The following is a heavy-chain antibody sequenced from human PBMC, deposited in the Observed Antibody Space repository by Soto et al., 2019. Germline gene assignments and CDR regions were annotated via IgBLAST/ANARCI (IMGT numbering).Heavy chain of an antibody. CDR2: IYYSGST. J-gene: IGHJ6*02. Sequence: QVQLQESGPGLVKPSQTLSLTCTVSGGSISSGGYYWSWIRQHPGKGLEWIGYIYYSGSTYYNPSLNIRVTIPVDTSKNQFSLKLSSVTAADTAVYYCARDLVGRYCTNGVCYSSNYYYGMDVWGQGTTVTVSS. CDR3: ARDLVGRYCTNGVCYSSNYYYGMDV. D-gene: IGHD2-8*01. CDR1: GGSISSGGYY. V-gene: IGHV4-31*03.